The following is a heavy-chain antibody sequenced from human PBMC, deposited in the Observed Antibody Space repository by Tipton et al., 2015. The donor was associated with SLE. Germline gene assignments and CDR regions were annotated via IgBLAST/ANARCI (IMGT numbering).Heavy chain of an antibody. CDR1: GYTFNNHF. Sequence: QSGPEVKKPGASVKVSCKTSGYTFNNHFMHWVRQAPGHGLEWIGIINPRGGSTNYAQKFQDRVIMTRDTSTSTVDMELSGLRSEDTAVYYCARGDWEAENSFDHWGQGTLVTVSS. D-gene: IGHD3/OR15-3a*01. J-gene: IGHJ4*02. CDR3: ARGDWEAENSFDH. CDR2: INPRGGST. V-gene: IGHV1-46*02.